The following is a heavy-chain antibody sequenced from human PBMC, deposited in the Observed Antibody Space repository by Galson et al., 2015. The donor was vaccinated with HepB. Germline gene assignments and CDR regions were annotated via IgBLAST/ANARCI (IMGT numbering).Heavy chain of an antibody. CDR2: ISSSSSTI. CDR1: GFTFSSYS. CDR3: ARVEAVVVPAAIPNDAFDI. V-gene: IGHV3-48*02. D-gene: IGHD2-2*02. Sequence: SLRLSCAASGFTFSSYSMNWVRQAPGKGLEWVSYISSSSSTIHYADSVKGRFTISRDNAKNSLYLQMNSLRDEDTAVYYCARVEAVVVPAAIPNDAFDIWGQGT. J-gene: IGHJ3*02.